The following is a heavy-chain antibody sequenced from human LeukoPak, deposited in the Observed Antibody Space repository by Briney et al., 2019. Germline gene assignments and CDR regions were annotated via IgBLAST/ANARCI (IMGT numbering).Heavy chain of an antibody. CDR2: INSDGSST. CDR1: GFTLSSYW. D-gene: IGHD1-26*01. J-gene: IGHJ4*02. V-gene: IGHV3-74*01. Sequence: GGSLRLSCAASGFTLSSYWMHWVRQPPGKGLVWVSRINSDGSSTSYADSVKGRFTVSRDNAKNTLYLQMSSLRAEDTAVYFCARGSYYSFSDCWGQGTLVTVS. CDR3: ARGSYYSFSDC.